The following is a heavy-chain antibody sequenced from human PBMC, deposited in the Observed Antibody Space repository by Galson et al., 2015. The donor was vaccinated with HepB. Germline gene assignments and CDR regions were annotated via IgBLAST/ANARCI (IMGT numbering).Heavy chain of an antibody. Sequence: SVKVSCKASGYIVTGYYMHWVRQAPGQGLEWMGWINPNSGGTNYAQKFQGRVTVTRDTSISTAYMELSRPRSDDTAVYYCARGLSVESGPSGWYGGWIDPWGQGTLVTVSS. V-gene: IGHV1-2*02. D-gene: IGHD6-19*01. CDR2: INPNSGGT. CDR3: ARGLSVESGPSGWYGGWIDP. J-gene: IGHJ5*02. CDR1: GYIVTGYY.